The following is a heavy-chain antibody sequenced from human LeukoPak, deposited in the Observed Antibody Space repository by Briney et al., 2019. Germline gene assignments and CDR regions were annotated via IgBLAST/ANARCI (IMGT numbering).Heavy chain of an antibody. V-gene: IGHV1-69*05. D-gene: IGHD6-13*01. Sequence: AASVKVSCKASGGTFSSYAISWVRQAPGQGLEWVGGIIPIFGTANYAQKFQGRVTITTDESTSTAYMELSSLRSEDTAVYYCARESPIRQQQLVPRYYYYYYMDVWGKGTTVTVSS. CDR2: IIPIFGTA. CDR1: GGTFSSYA. J-gene: IGHJ6*03. CDR3: ARESPIRQQQLVPRYYYYYYMDV.